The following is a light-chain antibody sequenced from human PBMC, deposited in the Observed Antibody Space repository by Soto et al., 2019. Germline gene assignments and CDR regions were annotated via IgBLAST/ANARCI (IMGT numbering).Light chain of an antibody. CDR1: QSISNY. Sequence: DIQMTQSPSSLSASVGDRVTITCRASQSISNYLNWYQQKPGKAPKLLIYDASSMQSGVPSRFNGSGSETDFTLTISSLQPDDSATYYCQQSFSPLWTFGQGTKVEV. J-gene: IGKJ1*01. V-gene: IGKV1-39*01. CDR2: DAS. CDR3: QQSFSPLWT.